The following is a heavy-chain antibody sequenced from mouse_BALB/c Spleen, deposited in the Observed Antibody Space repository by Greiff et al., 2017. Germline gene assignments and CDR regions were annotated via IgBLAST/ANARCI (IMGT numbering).Heavy chain of an antibody. V-gene: IGHV5-6-5*01. J-gene: IGHJ3*01. Sequence: EVQGVESGGGLVKPGGSLKLSCAASGFTFSSYAMSWVRQTPEKRLEWVASISSGGSTYYPDSVKGRFTISRDNARNILYLQMSSLRSEDTAMYYCARELAWFAYWGQGTLVTVSA. CDR2: ISSGGST. CDR3: ARELAWFAY. CDR1: GFTFSSYA.